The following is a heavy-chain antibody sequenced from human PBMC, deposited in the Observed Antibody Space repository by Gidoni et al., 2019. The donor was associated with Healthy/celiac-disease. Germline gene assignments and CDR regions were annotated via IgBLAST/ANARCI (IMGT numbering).Heavy chain of an antibody. CDR2: IYHSGST. V-gene: IGHV4-4*02. CDR1: GGSISSSNW. CDR3: ARDIVVVPAAIGAFDI. J-gene: IGHJ3*02. D-gene: IGHD2-2*01. Sequence: QVQLQASGPGLVKPSGTLSLTCTVSGGSISSSNWWSWVSKPPGKGLEWIVEIYHSGSTNYNPSLKSRVTISLEKSKNQFSLKLSSVTAADTAVYYCARDIVVVPAAIGAFDIWGQGTMVNVSS.